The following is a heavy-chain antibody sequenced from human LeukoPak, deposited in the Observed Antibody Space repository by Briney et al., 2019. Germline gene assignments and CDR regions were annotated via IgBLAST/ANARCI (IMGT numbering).Heavy chain of an antibody. CDR2: IYHSGST. J-gene: IGHJ3*02. Sequence: SETLSLTCAVSGGSISSSNWWSWVRQPPGKGLEWIGEIYHSGSTNYNPSLKSRVTISVDTSKNQFSLKLSSVTAADTAVYYCARESTVTTDAFDIWGQGTMVTVSS. CDR3: ARESTVTTDAFDI. D-gene: IGHD4-17*01. V-gene: IGHV4-4*02. CDR1: GGSISSSNW.